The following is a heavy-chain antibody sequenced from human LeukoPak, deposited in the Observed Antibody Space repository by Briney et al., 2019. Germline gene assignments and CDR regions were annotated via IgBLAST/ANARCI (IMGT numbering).Heavy chain of an antibody. CDR1: DGSFSGYY. CDR2: INHSGNT. D-gene: IGHD5-18*01. Sequence: SETLSLTCAVYDGSFSGYYWSWLRQPPGKGLEWIGEINHSGNTNYNPSLKSRVTISVDTSKNQFSLKLSSVTAADTAVYYCARDGGYSYGTLNAFDIWGQGTMVTVSS. CDR3: ARDGGYSYGTLNAFDI. J-gene: IGHJ3*02. V-gene: IGHV4-34*01.